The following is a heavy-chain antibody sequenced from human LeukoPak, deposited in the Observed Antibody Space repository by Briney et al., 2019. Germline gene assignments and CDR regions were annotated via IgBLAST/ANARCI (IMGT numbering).Heavy chain of an antibody. CDR2: IYYSGST. Sequence: SETLSLTCTVSGGSISSSSYSWGWIRQPPGKGLEWIGSIYYSGSTYYNPSLRSRVTISVDTFKNQFSLKLRPVTAAATAVRYRARKGGYYGSPFYFWGQGTLVTVSS. D-gene: IGHD3-10*01. CDR3: ARKGGYYGSPFYF. J-gene: IGHJ4*02. V-gene: IGHV4-39*01. CDR1: GGSISSSSYS.